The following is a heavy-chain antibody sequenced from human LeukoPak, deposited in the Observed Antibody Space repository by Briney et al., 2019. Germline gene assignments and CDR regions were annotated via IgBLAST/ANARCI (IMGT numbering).Heavy chain of an antibody. J-gene: IGHJ4*02. Sequence: PGGSLRLSCAASGFTFSDYYMSWIRQAPGKGLEWVSYISSSGSTIYYADSVKGRFTISRDNAKNSLYLQMNSLRAEDTAVYYCARDFSAAAPRYDILTGCADYWGQGTLVTVSS. CDR3: ARDFSAAAPRYDILTGCADY. V-gene: IGHV3-11*01. CDR2: ISSSGSTI. D-gene: IGHD3-9*01. CDR1: GFTFSDYY.